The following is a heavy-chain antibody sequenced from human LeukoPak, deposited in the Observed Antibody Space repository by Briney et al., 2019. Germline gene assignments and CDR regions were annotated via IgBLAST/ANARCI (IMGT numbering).Heavy chain of an antibody. Sequence: PGGSLRLSCAASGFTLSTYWMSWVRQAPGKGLEWVANIRQDESQKYYVDSVKGRFTISRDNAMNSLYLQMNSLRAEDTAVYYCARDPTMVRGVIEEVRGYWGQGTLVTVSS. J-gene: IGHJ4*02. CDR3: ARDPTMVRGVIEEVRGY. CDR1: GFTLSTYW. V-gene: IGHV3-7*01. CDR2: IRQDESQK. D-gene: IGHD3-10*01.